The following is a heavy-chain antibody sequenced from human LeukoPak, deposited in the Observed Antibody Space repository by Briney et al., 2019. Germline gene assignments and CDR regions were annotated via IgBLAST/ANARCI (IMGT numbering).Heavy chain of an antibody. D-gene: IGHD7-27*01. J-gene: IGHJ4*02. CDR3: AKDGGLWVSAHWGDS. CDR2: ITTSDGNT. CDR1: GFAHSSNY. Sequence: GGSLRLSCAASGFAHSSNYMSWIRQAPGKGLEWVSTITTSDGNTYYADSVKGRFTVSRDNSKNTLFLQMNSPRAEDTAVYYCAKDGGLWVSAHWGDSWGRGTLVTVSS. V-gene: IGHV3-23*01.